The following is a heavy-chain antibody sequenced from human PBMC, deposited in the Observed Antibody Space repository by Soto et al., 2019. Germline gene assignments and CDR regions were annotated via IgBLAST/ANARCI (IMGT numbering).Heavy chain of an antibody. Sequence: QVQLVESGGGVVQPGRSLRLSCAASGFTFSSYGMHWVRQAPGKGLEWVAVIWSDGSNKYYADSVKGRFTISRDNSKTTLYLQMNSLRAEDTAVYYCARYSYDSSRYYPLWCQRTLVTVSS. CDR1: GFTFSSYG. D-gene: IGHD3-22*01. CDR3: ARYSYDSSRYYPL. CDR2: IWSDGSNK. V-gene: IGHV3-33*01. J-gene: IGHJ4*02.